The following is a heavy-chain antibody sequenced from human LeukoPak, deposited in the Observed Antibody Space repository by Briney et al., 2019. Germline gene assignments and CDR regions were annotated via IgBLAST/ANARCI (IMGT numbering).Heavy chain of an antibody. CDR2: IWFDGRDQ. V-gene: IGHV3-33*01. Sequence: GGSLRLSCEATGFTFSKYGMQWVRQAPGKGLEWVALIWFDGRDQDYAESVKGRFTISRDNSNNTLYLQMDSLRVDDTAIYYCARDVRRNRGGFVAWGQGTLVTVSS. CDR1: GFTFSKYG. CDR3: ARDVRRNRGGFVA. J-gene: IGHJ5*02. D-gene: IGHD1-14*01.